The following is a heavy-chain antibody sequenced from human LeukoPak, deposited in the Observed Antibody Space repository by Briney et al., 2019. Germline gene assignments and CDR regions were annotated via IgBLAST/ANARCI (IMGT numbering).Heavy chain of an antibody. Sequence: GGSLRLSCAASGFSFSSYGMNWVRQAPGKGLEWVSYIDGSSRSIYYADSVKGRFTVSRDDAKNSMFLQMNSLRDEDTAVYFCARKMALWGQGTLVTVSS. V-gene: IGHV3-48*02. J-gene: IGHJ4*02. D-gene: IGHD5-24*01. CDR3: ARKMAL. CDR2: IDGSSRSI. CDR1: GFSFSSYG.